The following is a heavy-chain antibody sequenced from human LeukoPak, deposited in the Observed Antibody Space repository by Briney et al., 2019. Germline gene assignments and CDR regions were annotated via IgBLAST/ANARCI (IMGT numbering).Heavy chain of an antibody. CDR1: GGSISSYY. V-gene: IGHV4-4*07. Sequence: PSETLSLTCTVSGGSISSYYWSWIRQPAGKGLEWIGRIYTSGSTNYNPSLKSRVTMSVDTSKNQFSLKLSSVTAADTAVYYCARVGRDIVARWYFDLWGRGTLVTVSS. CDR3: ARVGRDIVARWYFDL. D-gene: IGHD5-12*01. J-gene: IGHJ2*01. CDR2: IYTSGST.